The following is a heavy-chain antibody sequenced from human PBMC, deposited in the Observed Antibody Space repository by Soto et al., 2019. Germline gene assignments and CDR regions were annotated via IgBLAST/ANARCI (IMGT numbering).Heavy chain of an antibody. CDR1: GGSFSGYY. CDR3: ARLAAGSRYYYYYGMDV. CDR2: INHSGST. V-gene: IGHV4-34*01. Sequence: SETLSLTCAVYGGSFSGYYWSWIRQPPGKGLEWIGEINHSGSTNYNPSLKSRVTISVDTSKNQFSLKLSSVTAADTAVYYCARLAAGSRYYYYYGMDVWGQGTTVTVSS. J-gene: IGHJ6*02. D-gene: IGHD6-13*01.